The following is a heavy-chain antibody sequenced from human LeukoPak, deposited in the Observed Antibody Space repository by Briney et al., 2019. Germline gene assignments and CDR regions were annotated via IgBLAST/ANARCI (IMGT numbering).Heavy chain of an antibody. Sequence: GGSLRLSCAASGFTVRSNLMSWVRQAPGKGLEWVSVIYSDDSTNNADSVKGRFTISRDNSKNTLYLQMNSLRAEDTAVYYCAREDSSGGGFDPWGQGTLVTVSS. V-gene: IGHV3-53*05. CDR2: IYSDDST. J-gene: IGHJ5*02. CDR3: AREDSSGGGFDP. D-gene: IGHD6-19*01. CDR1: GFTVRSNL.